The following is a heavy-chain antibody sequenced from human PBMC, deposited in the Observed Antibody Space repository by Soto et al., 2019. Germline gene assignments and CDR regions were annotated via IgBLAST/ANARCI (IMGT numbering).Heavy chain of an antibody. J-gene: IGHJ5*02. D-gene: IGHD3-16*02. CDR2: MNPNSGNT. CDR3: ARVGRTITFGGVIVILRPGWFDH. CDR1: GYTFTSYD. V-gene: IGHV1-8*01. Sequence: GASVKVSCNASGYTFTSYDINWVRQATGQGLEWMGWMNPNSGNTGYAQKFQGRVTMTRNTSISTAYMELSSLRSEDTAVYYCARVGRTITFGGVIVILRPGWFDHWGQGTLVTVSS.